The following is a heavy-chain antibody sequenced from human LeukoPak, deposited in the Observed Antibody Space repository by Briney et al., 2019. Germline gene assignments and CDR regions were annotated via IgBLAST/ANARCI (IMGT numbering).Heavy chain of an antibody. CDR3: ARKGVLLGYCSGGSCYSSWFDP. Sequence: SETLSLTCAVYGGSFSGYYWSWIRQRPGKGLEWIGEINHSGSTNYNPSLKSRVTISVDTSKNQFSLKLSSVTAADTAVYYCARKGVLLGYCSGGSCYSSWFDPWGQGTLVTVSS. J-gene: IGHJ5*02. D-gene: IGHD2-15*01. V-gene: IGHV4-34*01. CDR1: GGSFSGYY. CDR2: INHSGST.